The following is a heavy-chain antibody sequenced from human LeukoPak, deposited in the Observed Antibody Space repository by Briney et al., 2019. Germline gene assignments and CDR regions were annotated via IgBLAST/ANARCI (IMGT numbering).Heavy chain of an antibody. V-gene: IGHV3-30*02. CDR2: IQFDGTDE. CDR3: AEDQKLQPFHY. Sequence: GGSLRLSCEASGFTFSTYGMHWVRQAPGRGLEWVAFIQFDGTDEHYADSVKGRFTISRDNSKNTLYLQLNSLRPEDTSVYYCAEDQKLQPFHYWGQGTLVTVSS. J-gene: IGHJ4*02. CDR1: GFTFSTYG. D-gene: IGHD2-15*01.